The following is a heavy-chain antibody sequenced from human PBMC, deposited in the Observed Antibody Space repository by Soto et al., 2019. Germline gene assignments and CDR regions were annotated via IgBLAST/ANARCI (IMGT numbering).Heavy chain of an antibody. CDR2: IYHSGRT. CDR3: ARMRGLGEISPYFDY. D-gene: IGHD3-16*02. V-gene: IGHV4-59*01. J-gene: IGHJ4*02. CDR1: GGSISDYQ. Sequence: QVQLQESGPGLVKPSATLSLTCSISGGSISDYQWNWIRQPPGKGLEWIGYIYHSGRTNYNPPLNSRVTRSLDTSATQCSLRLRSVTAADTAVYYCARMRGLGEISPYFDYWRQGALVTVSS.